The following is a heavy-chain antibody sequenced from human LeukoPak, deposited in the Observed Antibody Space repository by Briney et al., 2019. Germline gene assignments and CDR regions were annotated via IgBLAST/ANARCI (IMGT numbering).Heavy chain of an antibody. CDR1: GYTFTSYG. J-gene: IGHJ6*03. CDR2: IRAYNGNT. Sequence: ASVKVSCKASGYTFTSYGISWVRQAPGQGLEWMRWIRAYNGNTNYAQKLQGRVTMTTDTSTSTAYMELRSLRSDDTAVYYCAREPILKAQGYYYYYMDVWGKGTTVTISS. V-gene: IGHV1-18*01. CDR3: AREPILKAQGYYYYYMDV.